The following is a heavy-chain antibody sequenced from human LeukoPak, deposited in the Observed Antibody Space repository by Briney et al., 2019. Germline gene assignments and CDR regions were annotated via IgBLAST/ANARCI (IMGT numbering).Heavy chain of an antibody. Sequence: SETLSLTCAVSVVSFYDYYWAWVPQAPGKGREWIGEINHSGYTKDSPSLKSRVTLSIDTCRHKFSPSLRSVTVADAGIYYCTRMPSGHDYWGQGTLVTVSS. CDR3: TRMPSGHDY. CDR2: INHSGYT. J-gene: IGHJ4*02. V-gene: IGHV4-34*01. CDR1: VVSFYDYY. D-gene: IGHD3-10*01.